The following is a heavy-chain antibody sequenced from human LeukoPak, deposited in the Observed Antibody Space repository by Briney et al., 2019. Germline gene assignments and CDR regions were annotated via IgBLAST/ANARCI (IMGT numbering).Heavy chain of an antibody. CDR3: AREASTSFDY. CDR2: IYYGGNT. CDR1: GVSISSSSYY. V-gene: IGHV4-39*02. J-gene: IGHJ4*02. D-gene: IGHD2-2*01. Sequence: PSETLSLTCTVSGVSISSSSYYWGWLRQPPGQGLEWIGSIYYGGNTYYNPSLKSRVTISVDTSKNQFSLRLSSVTAADTAVYYCAREASTSFDYWGQGTLVTISS.